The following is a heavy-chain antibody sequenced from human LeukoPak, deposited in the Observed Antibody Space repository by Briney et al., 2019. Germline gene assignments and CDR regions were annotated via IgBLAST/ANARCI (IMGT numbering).Heavy chain of an antibody. D-gene: IGHD3-22*01. CDR3: ARSTWDSSSGYYPDY. CDR2: INPNSGGT. V-gene: IGHV1-2*02. J-gene: IGHJ4*02. CDR1: GYTFTGYY. Sequence: ASVKVSCKASGYTFTGYYMHWARQAPGQGLEWMGWINPNSGGTKYAQKFQGRVTLTRDTSISTAYMELNRLRSDDTAVYYCARSTWDSSSGYYPDYWGQGTLVTVSS.